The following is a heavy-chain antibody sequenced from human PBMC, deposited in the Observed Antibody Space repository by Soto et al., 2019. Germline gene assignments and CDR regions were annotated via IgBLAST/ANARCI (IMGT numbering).Heavy chain of an antibody. V-gene: IGHV3-30-3*01. CDR3: ARESGYQLLNYYYGMDV. CDR2: ISYDGSNK. Sequence: QAQLVESGGGVVQPGRSLRLSCAASGFTFSSYAMHWVRQAPGKGLEWVAVISYDGSNKYYADSVKGRFTISRDNSKNTLYLQMNSLRAEDTAVYYCARESGYQLLNYYYGMDVWGQGTTVTVSS. J-gene: IGHJ6*02. CDR1: GFTFSSYA. D-gene: IGHD2-2*01.